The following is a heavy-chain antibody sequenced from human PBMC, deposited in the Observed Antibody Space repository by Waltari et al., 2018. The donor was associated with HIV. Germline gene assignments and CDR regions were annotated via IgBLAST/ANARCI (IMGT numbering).Heavy chain of an antibody. J-gene: IGHJ4*02. Sequence: EVQLVESGGGLVQPGGSLRLSCAASGFTFSDHYMDWVRQAPGKGLEWVCRSRFNARRYTTEYAASVKSRFSLSRDDSKDLLFLQMESLKTEDTAVYYCTRKCELSGRFYADYWGQGTLVTVSS. V-gene: IGHV3-72*01. CDR1: GFTFSDHY. CDR2: SRFNARRYTT. D-gene: IGHD1-26*01. CDR3: TRKCELSGRFYADY.